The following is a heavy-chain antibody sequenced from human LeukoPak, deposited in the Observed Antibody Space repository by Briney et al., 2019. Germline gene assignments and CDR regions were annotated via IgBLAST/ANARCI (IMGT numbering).Heavy chain of an antibody. J-gene: IGHJ4*02. Sequence: GGSLRLSCAAPGFNFDDYAIHWVREAPGKGLEWVSLISGDGGSTFYADSVRGRFTISRDNSKNSLYLQMSSLRSEDTALYFCARESDSSGWYDYWGQGTLVTVSS. CDR1: GFNFDDYA. CDR2: ISGDGGST. CDR3: ARESDSSGWYDY. V-gene: IGHV3-43*02. D-gene: IGHD6-19*01.